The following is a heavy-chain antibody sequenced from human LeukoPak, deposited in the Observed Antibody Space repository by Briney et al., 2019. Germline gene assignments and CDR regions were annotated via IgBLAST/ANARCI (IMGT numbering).Heavy chain of an antibody. CDR3: AKDSGYHFDLIGLDY. CDR2: INGDGSYT. J-gene: IGHJ4*02. V-gene: IGHV3-74*01. Sequence: GGSLRLSCAASGFTFSSCWMHWVRQAPGKGLVWVSRINGDGSYTTYADSVKGRFTISRDNSKNTLYLQVNSLRAEDTAVYYCAKDSGYHFDLIGLDYWGQGTLVTVSS. CDR1: GFTFSSCW. D-gene: IGHD5-12*01.